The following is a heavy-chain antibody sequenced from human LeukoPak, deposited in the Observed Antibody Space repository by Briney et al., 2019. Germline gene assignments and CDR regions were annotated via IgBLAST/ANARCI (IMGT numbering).Heavy chain of an antibody. CDR1: GFTLSNSW. CDR2: INQYGSQI. Sequence: GGSLRLSCAASGFTLSNSWMSSVRQDPGRGLEWVASINQYGSQIHYVDSVKGRFNISRDNAKNSLYLEMSSLRAEDTAEYYCARLFGEVTIYDYWGQGTLVTVSS. CDR3: ARLFGEVTIYDY. J-gene: IGHJ4*02. V-gene: IGHV3-7*01. D-gene: IGHD3-10*01.